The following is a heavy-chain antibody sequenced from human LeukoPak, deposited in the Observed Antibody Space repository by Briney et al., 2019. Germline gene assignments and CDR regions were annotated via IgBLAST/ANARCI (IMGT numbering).Heavy chain of an antibody. Sequence: PGGSLRLSCAVSGLTVSSNCMSWVRQAPGKGLEWLSTISAGGDRTYYADSVKGRFTISRDNSKNTLYLQMNSLRAEDTAVYYCAKEYETYYDILTGYSAFDYWGQGTLVTVSS. CDR2: ISAGGDRT. CDR1: GLTVSSNC. D-gene: IGHD3-9*01. CDR3: AKEYETYYDILTGYSAFDY. J-gene: IGHJ4*02. V-gene: IGHV3-23*01.